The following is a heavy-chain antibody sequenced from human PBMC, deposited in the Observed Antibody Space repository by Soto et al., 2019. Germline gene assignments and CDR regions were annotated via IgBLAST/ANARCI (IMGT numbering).Heavy chain of an antibody. D-gene: IGHD4-17*01. CDR2: INPSGGST. J-gene: IGHJ5*02. CDR3: AIAIRWFDP. Sequence: QVQLVQSGAEVKKPGASVKVSCKASGYTFTSYYMHWVRQDPGQGLEWMGIINPSGGSTSHAQKFQGSVTMTRDTSTSTVYMELISLRSQDTAGYYCAIAIRWFDPWGQGTLVTVSS. V-gene: IGHV1-46*01. CDR1: GYTFTSYY.